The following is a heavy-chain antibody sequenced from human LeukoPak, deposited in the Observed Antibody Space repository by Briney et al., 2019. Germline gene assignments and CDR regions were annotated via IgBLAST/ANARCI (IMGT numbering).Heavy chain of an antibody. V-gene: IGHV3-53*01. Sequence: PGGSLRLSCAASGFTVSSNYMSWVRQAPGKGLEWVSVIYSGGSTYYADSVKGRFTISRDNSKNTLYLQMNSLRAEDTAVYYCARSYSRYWYYFDYWGQGTLVTVSS. CDR1: GFTVSSNY. CDR2: IYSGGST. CDR3: ARSYSRYWYYFDY. D-gene: IGHD2-8*02. J-gene: IGHJ4*02.